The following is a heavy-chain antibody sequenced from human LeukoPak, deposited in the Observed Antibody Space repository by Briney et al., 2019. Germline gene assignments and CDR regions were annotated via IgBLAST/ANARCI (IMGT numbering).Heavy chain of an antibody. CDR2: IYYSGST. D-gene: IGHD3-3*01. CDR1: GGPISSSSYY. Sequence: SETLSLTCTVSGGPISSSSYYWGWIRQPPGKGLEWIGSIYYSGSTYYNPSLKSRVTISVDTSKNQFSLKLSSVTAADTAVYYCARRRKYYDFWSGYSYYYGMDVWGQGTTVTVSS. CDR3: ARRRKYYDFWSGYSYYYGMDV. J-gene: IGHJ6*02. V-gene: IGHV4-39*01.